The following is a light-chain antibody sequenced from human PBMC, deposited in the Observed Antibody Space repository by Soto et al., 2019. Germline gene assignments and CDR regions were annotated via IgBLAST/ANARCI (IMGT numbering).Light chain of an antibody. CDR1: QSVSSH. J-gene: IGKJ5*01. Sequence: IVLTQSPATLSLSPWERATLSCRASQSVSSHLAWFQQRPGQAPRLLIYDASNRATGIPARFSGRGSGTDFTLTISSLEPEDFAVYYCQQRSSAITFGQGTRLEIK. CDR3: QQRSSAIT. CDR2: DAS. V-gene: IGKV3-11*01.